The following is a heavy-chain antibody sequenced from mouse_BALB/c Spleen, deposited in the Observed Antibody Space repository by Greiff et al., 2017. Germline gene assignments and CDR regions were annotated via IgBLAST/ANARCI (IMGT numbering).Heavy chain of an antibody. Sequence: EVQRVESGGGLVQPGGSRKLSCAASGFTFSSFGMHWVRQAPEKGLEWVAYISSGSSTIYYADTVKGRFTISRDNPKNTLFLQMTSLRSEDTAMYYCARSGGSRPWFAYWGQGTLVTVSA. V-gene: IGHV5-17*02. CDR1: GFTFSSFG. CDR2: ISSGSSTI. J-gene: IGHJ3*01. D-gene: IGHD1-1*01. CDR3: ARSGGSRPWFAY.